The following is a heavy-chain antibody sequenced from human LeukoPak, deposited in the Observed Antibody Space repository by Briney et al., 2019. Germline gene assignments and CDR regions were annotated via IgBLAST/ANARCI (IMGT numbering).Heavy chain of an antibody. J-gene: IGHJ6*03. Sequence: GGSLRLSCAASGFTFSSYGMHWVRQAPGKGLEWVAFIRYDGSNKYYADSVKGRFTISRDNSKNTLYLQMNSLRAEDTAVYYCARGSQAYYYYMDVWGKGTTVTVSS. CDR3: ARGSQAYYYYMDV. CDR2: IRYDGSNK. V-gene: IGHV3-30*02. CDR1: GFTFSSYG.